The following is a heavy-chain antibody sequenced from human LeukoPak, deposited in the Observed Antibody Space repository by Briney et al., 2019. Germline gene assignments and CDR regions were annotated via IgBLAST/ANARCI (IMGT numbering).Heavy chain of an antibody. Sequence: GASVTVSCKASGYTFTGYYMHWVRQAPGQGLEWMGWINPNSGGTNYAQKFQGRVTMTRDTSISTAYMELSRLRSDDTAVYYCARWTDYDSSGYNYFDYWGQGTLVTVSS. CDR3: ARWTDYDSSGYNYFDY. D-gene: IGHD3-22*01. CDR1: GYTFTGYY. J-gene: IGHJ4*02. V-gene: IGHV1-2*02. CDR2: INPNSGGT.